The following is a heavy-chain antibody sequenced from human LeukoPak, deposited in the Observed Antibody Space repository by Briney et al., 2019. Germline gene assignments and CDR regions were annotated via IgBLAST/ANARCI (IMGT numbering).Heavy chain of an antibody. CDR2: ISGSGADT. J-gene: IGHJ4*02. D-gene: IGHD4/OR15-4a*01. V-gene: IGHV3-23*01. CDR3: ARRFGANSGPFDY. CDR1: GFTFSSNG. Sequence: GVSLRLSCVVSGFTFSSNGMNWVRQAPGKGLEWVSGISGSGADTYYADSVKGRFTVSRDKSRNTLYLQMNCLRAEDTAVYYCARRFGANSGPFDYWGQGALVTVSS.